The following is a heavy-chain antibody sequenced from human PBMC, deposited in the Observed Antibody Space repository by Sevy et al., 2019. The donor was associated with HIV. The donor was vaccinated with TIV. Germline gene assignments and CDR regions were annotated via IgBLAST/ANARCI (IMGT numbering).Heavy chain of an antibody. CDR1: GGSISSYY. J-gene: IGHJ4*02. V-gene: IGHV4-59*01. CDR3: ARDEGGSGYDSSGYYY. D-gene: IGHD3-22*01. CDR2: IYYSGST. Sequence: SETLSLTCTVSGGSISSYYWSWIRQPPGKGLEWIGYIYYSGSTNYNPSLKSRVTISVDTSKNQFSLKLSSVTAADTAVYYCARDEGGSGYDSSGYYYWGQGTLVTVSS.